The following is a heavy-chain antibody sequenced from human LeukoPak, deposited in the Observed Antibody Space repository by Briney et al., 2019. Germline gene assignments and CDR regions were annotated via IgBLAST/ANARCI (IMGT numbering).Heavy chain of an antibody. CDR3: ARGAPYYYYYMDV. CDR2: INHSGST. CDR1: GGSFSGYY. V-gene: IGHV4-34*01. Sequence: SETLSLTCAVYGGSFSGYYWSWVRQPLGKGLEWVGEINHSGSTNYNPSLKSRVTISVDTSKNQFSLKLSSVTAADTAVYYCARGAPYYYYYMDVWGKGTTVTVSS. J-gene: IGHJ6*03.